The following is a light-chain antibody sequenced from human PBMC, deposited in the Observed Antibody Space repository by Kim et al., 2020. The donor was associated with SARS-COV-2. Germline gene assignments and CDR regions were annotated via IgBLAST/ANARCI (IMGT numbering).Light chain of an antibody. V-gene: IGLV3-1*01. J-gene: IGLJ1*01. CDR1: ELGVKY. CDR3: QAWDSSTHNYF. Sequence: RGQAAPVSHTGLELGVKYVSRYRQKPRLSPVVIIYPDNHRPSGIPARFPGPRTGTTATLAISGTQTMDATVYYCQAWDSSTHNYFFGAGTKVTVL. CDR2: PDN.